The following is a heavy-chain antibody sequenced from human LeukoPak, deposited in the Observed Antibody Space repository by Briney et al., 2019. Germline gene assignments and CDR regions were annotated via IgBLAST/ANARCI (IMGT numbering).Heavy chain of an antibody. D-gene: IGHD4-17*01. CDR1: GFTFSSYA. Sequence: GRSLRLSCAASGFTFSSYAMHWLRQAPGKGLEWVAVISYDGSNKYYADSVKGRFTISRDNSKNTLYLQMNSLRAEDTAAYYCARDLRRDYGDYGGIGYWGQGTLVTVSS. V-gene: IGHV3-30-3*01. CDR2: ISYDGSNK. J-gene: IGHJ4*02. CDR3: ARDLRRDYGDYGGIGY.